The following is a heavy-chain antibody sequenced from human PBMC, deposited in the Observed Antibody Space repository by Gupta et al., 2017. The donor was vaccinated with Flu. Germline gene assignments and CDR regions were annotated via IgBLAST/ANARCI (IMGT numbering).Heavy chain of an antibody. D-gene: IGHD5-12*01. CDR2: ISSSSSYI. V-gene: IGHV3-21*01. Sequence: EVQLVESGGGLVKPGGSLRLSCAASGFTFSSYSMNWVRQAPGKGLECVSSISSSSSYIYYADSVKGRFTISRDNAKNSLYLQMNSLRAEDTAVYYCARCWDIRRAYFDYWGQGTLVTVSS. J-gene: IGHJ4*02. CDR1: GFTFSSYS. CDR3: ARCWDIRRAYFDY.